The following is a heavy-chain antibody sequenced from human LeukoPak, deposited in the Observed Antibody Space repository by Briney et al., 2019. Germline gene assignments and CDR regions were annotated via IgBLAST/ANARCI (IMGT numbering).Heavy chain of an antibody. V-gene: IGHV3-33*01. Sequence: GGSLRLSCAASGFTFSSYGMHWVRQAPGKGLEWVAVIWYDGNTKYYADSVRGRFTISRDNSKNTLYLQMNSLRAEDTAVYYCARGDYYYDSSGYPGHWGQGTLVTVSS. CDR2: IWYDGNTK. D-gene: IGHD3-22*01. J-gene: IGHJ4*02. CDR3: ARGDYYYDSSGYPGH. CDR1: GFTFSSYG.